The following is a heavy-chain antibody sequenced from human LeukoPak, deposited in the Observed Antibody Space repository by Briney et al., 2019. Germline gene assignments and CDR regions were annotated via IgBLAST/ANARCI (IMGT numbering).Heavy chain of an antibody. CDR3: ARRNWAYWYFDL. Sequence: GASVKVSCTASVYTFTSFDINWLGQASGQGLEWMGWMNPHSGNTGFAQKFQGRVTLTRNTSISTAYMELSSLRSEDSAIYYCARRNWAYWYFDLWGRGAPVTVSS. J-gene: IGHJ2*01. CDR1: VYTFTSFD. V-gene: IGHV1-8*01. D-gene: IGHD7-27*01. CDR2: MNPHSGNT.